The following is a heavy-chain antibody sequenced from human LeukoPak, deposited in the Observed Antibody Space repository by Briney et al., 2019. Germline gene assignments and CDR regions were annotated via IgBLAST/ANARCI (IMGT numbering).Heavy chain of an antibody. CDR1: GYTLTELS. CDR3: ARVSRYSSRGFDP. D-gene: IGHD6-13*01. CDR2: FDPEDGET. V-gene: IGHV1-24*01. Sequence: ASVKVSCKVSGYTLTELSMHWVRQAPGKGLEWMGGFDPEDGETIYAQKLQGRVTMTTDTSTSTAYMELRSLRSDDTAVYYCARVSRYSSRGFDPWGQGTLVTVSS. J-gene: IGHJ5*02.